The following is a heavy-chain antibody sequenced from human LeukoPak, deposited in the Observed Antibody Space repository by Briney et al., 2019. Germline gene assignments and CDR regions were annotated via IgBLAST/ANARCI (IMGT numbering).Heavy chain of an antibody. CDR2: ICTSGST. CDR1: GGSISSYY. CDR3: ASLEQLAWFDP. V-gene: IGHV4-4*09. Sequence: SETLSLTCTVSGGSISSYYWSWIRQPPGKGLEWIGYICTSGSTNYNPSLKSRVTISVDTSKNQFSLKLSSVTAADTAVYYCASLEQLAWFDPWGQGTLVTVSS. D-gene: IGHD6-6*01. J-gene: IGHJ5*02.